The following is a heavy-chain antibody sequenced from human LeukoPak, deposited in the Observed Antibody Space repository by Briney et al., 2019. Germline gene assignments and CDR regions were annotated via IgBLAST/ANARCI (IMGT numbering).Heavy chain of an antibody. D-gene: IGHD3-10*01. Sequence: SETLSLTCAVYGGSFSGYYWSWIRQPPGKGLEWIGEINYSRSTNYNPSLKSRVTISVDTAKNQFSLKLSSVTAADTAVYYCARGRGRYYGMDVWGQGTTVTVSS. V-gene: IGHV4-34*01. J-gene: IGHJ6*02. CDR1: GGSFSGYY. CDR3: ARGRGRYYGMDV. CDR2: INYSRST.